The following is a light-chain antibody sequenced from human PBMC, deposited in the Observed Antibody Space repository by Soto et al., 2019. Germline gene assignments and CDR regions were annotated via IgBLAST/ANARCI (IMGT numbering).Light chain of an antibody. CDR2: DAF. V-gene: IGKV1-33*01. Sequence: IQMTQSPSSLSASVGDRFTITCQANQDISNYLNWYQQKPGKAPRLLIFDAFSLETGVPSRFSGSGSGTDFTFTISSLQPDDFATYYCQHYNSYSEAFGQGTKVDIK. CDR1: QDISNY. CDR3: QHYNSYSEA. J-gene: IGKJ1*01.